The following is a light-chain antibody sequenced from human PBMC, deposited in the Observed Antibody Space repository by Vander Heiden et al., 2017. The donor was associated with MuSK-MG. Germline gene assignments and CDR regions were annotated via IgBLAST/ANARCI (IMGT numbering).Light chain of an antibody. CDR1: SSVVGSYYL. V-gene: IGLV2-23*01. J-gene: IGLJ3*02. Sequence: QSAPTQPASVSGSPRQSLTLSCTGTSSVVGSYYLVSWYQRHPGKAPKLMIYEGSKRPSGVSNRFSGSKSGNTASLTISGLQAEDEADYYCCAYAGSSTPWVFGGGTKLTVL. CDR3: CAYAGSSTPWV. CDR2: EGS.